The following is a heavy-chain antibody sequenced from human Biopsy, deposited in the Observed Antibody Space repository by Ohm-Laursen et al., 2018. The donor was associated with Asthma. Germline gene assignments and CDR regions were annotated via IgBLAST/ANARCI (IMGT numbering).Heavy chain of an antibody. CDR2: TRNKANSYTT. J-gene: IGHJ4*02. CDR1: GFTFSDHY. D-gene: IGHD3-22*01. Sequence: SLRLSCAASGFTFSDHYMDGVRQAPGKGLEWVGRTRNKANSYTTEYAASVKGRFTISRDDSKNSLYLQMNSLKTEDTAVYYCASDLGGYYYDSSGYSSDYWGQGTLVTVSS. CDR3: ASDLGGYYYDSSGYSSDY. V-gene: IGHV3-72*01.